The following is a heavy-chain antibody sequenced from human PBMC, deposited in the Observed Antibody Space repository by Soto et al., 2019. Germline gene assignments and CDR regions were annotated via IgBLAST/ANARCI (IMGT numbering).Heavy chain of an antibody. J-gene: IGHJ6*02. CDR3: AKWGYCSSTSCINYYGMDV. V-gene: IGHV3-23*01. CDR2: ISGSGGST. CDR1: GFTFSSYA. Sequence: GGSLRLSCAASGFTFSSYAMSWVRQAPGKGLEWVSAISGSGGSTYYADSVKGRFTISRDNSKNTLYLQMNSLRAEDTAVYYCAKWGYCSSTSCINYYGMDVWGQGATVTVSS. D-gene: IGHD2-2*01.